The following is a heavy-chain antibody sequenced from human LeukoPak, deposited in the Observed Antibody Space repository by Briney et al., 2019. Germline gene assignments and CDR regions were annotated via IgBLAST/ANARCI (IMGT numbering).Heavy chain of an antibody. CDR1: GYTFTSYD. J-gene: IGHJ4*02. D-gene: IGHD6-13*01. CDR2: IIPIFGTA. CDR3: ASFTGIAAAGD. Sequence: ASVKVSCKASGYTFTSYDINWVRQAPGQGLEWMGGIIPIFGTANYAQKFQGRVTITEDESTSTAYMELSSLRSEDTAVYYCASFTGIAAAGDWGQGTLVTVSS. V-gene: IGHV1-69*13.